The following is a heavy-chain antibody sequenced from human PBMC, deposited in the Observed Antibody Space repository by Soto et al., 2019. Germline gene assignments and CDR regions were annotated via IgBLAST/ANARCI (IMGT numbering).Heavy chain of an antibody. J-gene: IGHJ4*02. CDR2: SNSDGSNT. Sequence: EVQLVESGGGLVQPGGSLRLSCAASGFTFSSNWMHWVRQAPGKGLVWVSRSNSDGSNTNYADSVKGRFTISRDNAKSTLYLQLTSLRAEDTAVYYCGRALRGNSLDYWGQGTLVTVSS. CDR3: GRALRGNSLDY. V-gene: IGHV3-74*01. D-gene: IGHD3-3*01. CDR1: GFTFSSNW.